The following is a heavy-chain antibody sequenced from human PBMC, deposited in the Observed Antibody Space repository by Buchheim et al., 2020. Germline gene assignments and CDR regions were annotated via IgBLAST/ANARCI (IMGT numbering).Heavy chain of an antibody. Sequence: EVQLVESGGGLVQPGGSLRLSCAASGFTFSSYWMHWVRQAPGKGLVWVSRINSDGSSTSYADSVKGRFTISRDNAKNTLDLQMNSLRAEDTAVYYCAREGYYDFWSGYQNYYYYGMDVWGQGTT. CDR3: AREGYYDFWSGYQNYYYYGMDV. CDR1: GFTFSSYW. CDR2: INSDGSST. D-gene: IGHD3-3*01. V-gene: IGHV3-74*01. J-gene: IGHJ6*02.